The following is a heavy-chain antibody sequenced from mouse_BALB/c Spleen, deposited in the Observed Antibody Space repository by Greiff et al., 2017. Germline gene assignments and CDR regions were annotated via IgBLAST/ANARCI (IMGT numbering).Heavy chain of an antibody. Sequence: QVQLQQPGAELVKPGASVKLSCKASGYTFTSYWMHWVKQRPGQGLEWIGEINPSNGRTNYNEKFKSKATLTVDKSSSTAYMQLSSLTSEDSAVYYCARSYDGYYGAVGDYAMDYWGQGTSVTVSS. CDR1: GYTFTSYW. CDR2: INPSNGRT. V-gene: IGHV1S81*02. CDR3: ARSYDGYYGAVGDYAMDY. J-gene: IGHJ4*01. D-gene: IGHD2-3*01.